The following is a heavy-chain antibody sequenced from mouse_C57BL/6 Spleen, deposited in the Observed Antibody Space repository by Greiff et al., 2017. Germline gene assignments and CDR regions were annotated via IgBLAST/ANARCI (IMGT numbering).Heavy chain of an antibody. CDR1: GYTFTSYW. D-gene: IGHD1-1*01. CDR3: ARDNYYGSSYDWYFDG. J-gene: IGHJ1*03. V-gene: IGHV1-64*01. CDR2: IHPNSGST. Sequence: QVQLQQPGAELVKPGASVKLSCKASGYTFTSYWMHWVKQRPGQGLEWIGMIHPNSGSTNYNEKFKSKATLTVDKSSSTAYMQLSSLTSEDSAVYYCARDNYYGSSYDWYFDGWGTGTTVTVSS.